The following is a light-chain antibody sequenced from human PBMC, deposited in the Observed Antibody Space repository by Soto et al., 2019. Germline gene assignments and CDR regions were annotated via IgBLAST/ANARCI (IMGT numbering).Light chain of an antibody. CDR3: QQYNNWPPA. Sequence: EIVMTQSPATLSVSPGERATLSCRASQSLNSKLAWYQRKPGQAPRLLMYGTSTRATGIPARFSGSGSGTEFTLAISSLQSXDFAVYYCQQYNNWPPAFGQGTRLEIK. V-gene: IGKV3-15*01. CDR2: GTS. J-gene: IGKJ2*01. CDR1: QSLNSK.